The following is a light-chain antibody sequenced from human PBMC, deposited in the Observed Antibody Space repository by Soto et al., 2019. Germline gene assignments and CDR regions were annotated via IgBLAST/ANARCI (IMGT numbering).Light chain of an antibody. CDR3: QQYYRTPRT. CDR1: RSVLYSANNKNY. V-gene: IGKV4-1*01. J-gene: IGKJ1*01. Sequence: DIVMTQSPDSLAVSLGEKATINCKSSRSVLYSANNKNYLAWYQQKPGKPPKLLICWASTRDSGVPDRFSGSGSATDFTLTISSLQSEDVAVYYCQQYYRTPRTFGQGTKVEIK. CDR2: WAS.